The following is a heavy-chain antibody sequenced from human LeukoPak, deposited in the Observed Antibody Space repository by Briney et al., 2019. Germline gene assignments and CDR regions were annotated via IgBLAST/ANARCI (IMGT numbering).Heavy chain of an antibody. CDR3: ARGYGGNSRYFHY. D-gene: IGHD4-23*01. CDR2: IYNSENT. V-gene: IGHV4-59*01. Sequence: SETLSLTCTVPGGSISNYYWNWIRQPPGKGLEWIGYIYNSENTNYNPSLKSRVTISVDTSKDQLSLKLSSVTAADTAVYYCARGYGGNSRYFHYWGQGTLVTVSS. CDR1: GGSISNYY. J-gene: IGHJ4*02.